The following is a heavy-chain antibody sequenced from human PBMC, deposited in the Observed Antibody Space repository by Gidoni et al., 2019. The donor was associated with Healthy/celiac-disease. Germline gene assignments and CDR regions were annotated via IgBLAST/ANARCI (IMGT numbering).Heavy chain of an antibody. CDR3: AKGHSNYYDSSGYYGY. J-gene: IGHJ4*02. D-gene: IGHD3-22*01. CDR2: ISWNRCSI. V-gene: IGHV3-9*01. CDR1: GFTFDDYA. Sequence: EVQLVESGGGLVQPGRSLRLSCAAHGFTFDDYAMHWVRPAPGKGLELVSGISWNRCSIGYADSVKGRFTISRDNAKNSLYLKMNSLRAEDTALYYCAKGHSNYYDSSGYYGYWGQGTLVTVSS.